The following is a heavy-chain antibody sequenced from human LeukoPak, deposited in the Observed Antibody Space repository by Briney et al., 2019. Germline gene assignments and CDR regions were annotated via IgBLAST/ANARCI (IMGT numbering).Heavy chain of an antibody. CDR2: IKQDGSEG. Sequence: GGSLRLSCAASGFTFSSYSMSWVRQAPGKGLEWVANIKQDGSEGYYVDSVKGRFTISRDNAKNSLYLQMNSLRAEDTAVYYCARGTNYGDLDYWGQGTLVTVSS. J-gene: IGHJ4*02. CDR3: ARGTNYGDLDY. CDR1: GFTFSSYS. V-gene: IGHV3-7*01. D-gene: IGHD4-17*01.